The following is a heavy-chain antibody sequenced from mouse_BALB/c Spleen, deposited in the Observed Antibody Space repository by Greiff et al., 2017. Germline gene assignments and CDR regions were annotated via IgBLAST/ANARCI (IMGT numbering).Heavy chain of an antibody. Sequence: VESGGGLVKPGGSLKLSCAASGFTFSSYTMSWVRQTPEKRLEWVATISSGGGNTYYPDSVKGRFTISRDNAKNNLYLQMSSLRSEDTALYYCARSITTATGAYWGQGTLVTVSA. CDR1: GFTFSSYT. V-gene: IGHV5-9*03. D-gene: IGHD1-2*01. J-gene: IGHJ3*01. CDR3: ARSITTATGAY. CDR2: ISSGGGNT.